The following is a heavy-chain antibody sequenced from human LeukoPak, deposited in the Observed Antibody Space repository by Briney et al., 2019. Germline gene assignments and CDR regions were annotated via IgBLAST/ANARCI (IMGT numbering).Heavy chain of an antibody. CDR1: GGSISSGFYY. Sequence: SETLSLTCTVSGGSISSGFYYWGWIRQPPGKGLEWIGSIYYSGTTYYNPSLKSRVTISVDTSRNQFSLKLSSVTAADTAVYYCARGARQQLVIGYDYWGQGTLVTVSS. J-gene: IGHJ4*02. V-gene: IGHV4-39*07. CDR3: ARGARQQLVIGYDY. CDR2: IYYSGTT. D-gene: IGHD6-6*01.